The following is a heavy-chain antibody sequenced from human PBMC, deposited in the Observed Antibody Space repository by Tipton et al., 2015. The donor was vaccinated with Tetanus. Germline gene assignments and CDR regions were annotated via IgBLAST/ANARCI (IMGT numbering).Heavy chain of an antibody. CDR2: IYYSGST. D-gene: IGHD4-23*01. CDR3: ATMTPVGWYFDL. V-gene: IGHV4-59*01. CDR1: GGSISSYF. J-gene: IGHJ2*01. Sequence: GLVKPSETLSLTCSVSGGSISSYFWSWIRQSPGQGLEWIGLIYYSGSTSYNPSLKSRVTISVDTSKNQLSLKLTSVTAADTAVYYCATMTPVGWYFDLWGRGTLVTVSS.